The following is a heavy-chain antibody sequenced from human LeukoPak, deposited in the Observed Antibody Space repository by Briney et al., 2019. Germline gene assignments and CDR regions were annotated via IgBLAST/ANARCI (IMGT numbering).Heavy chain of an antibody. J-gene: IGHJ4*02. CDR1: VGSISGYY. D-gene: IGHD3-9*01. Sequence: SETLSLTCSVSVGSISGYYWSWIRLPPGKGLEWIGYIHASGSTHYNSSLKSRVTILLDTSKNQFSLEVISLTAADTAVYYCTRRFFDQDFFDYWGQGTLVTVSS. V-gene: IGHV4-4*09. CDR3: TRRFFDQDFFDY. CDR2: IHASGST.